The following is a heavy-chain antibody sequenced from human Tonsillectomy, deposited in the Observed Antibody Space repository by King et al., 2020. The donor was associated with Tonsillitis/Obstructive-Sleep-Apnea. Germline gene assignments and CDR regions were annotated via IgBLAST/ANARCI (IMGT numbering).Heavy chain of an antibody. CDR1: GYSFTNYW. CDR3: ARSCTSNNCFGYYFDY. Sequence: QLVQSGAEVKKPGESLKISCKGSGYSFTNYWIGWVRQMPGKGLEWMGIIYPDDSDTRYSPSFQGQVTIPVDKSTSTAYLQWSSLKASDTAMYYCARSCTSNNCFGYYFDYWGQGTLVTVSS. D-gene: IGHD2-2*01. V-gene: IGHV5-51*01. J-gene: IGHJ4*02. CDR2: IYPDDSDT.